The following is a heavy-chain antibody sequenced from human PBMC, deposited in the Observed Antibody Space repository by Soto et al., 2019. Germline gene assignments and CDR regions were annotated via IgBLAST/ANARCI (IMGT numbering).Heavy chain of an antibody. CDR2: INANSGET. CDR3: AKGGAIVAAGTRVYVYNAMEV. CDR1: GYPLTHYS. J-gene: IGHJ6*02. D-gene: IGHD5-12*01. V-gene: IGHV1-2*07. Sequence: SVKVSGKPHGYPLTHYSVHLLRRAPGQGLGWLGWINANSGETYLGHRFQGRVTMSRDTSIGTAYMELRGLTYEDTGEYYCAKGGAIVAAGTRVYVYNAMEVWGQGTTVTVS.